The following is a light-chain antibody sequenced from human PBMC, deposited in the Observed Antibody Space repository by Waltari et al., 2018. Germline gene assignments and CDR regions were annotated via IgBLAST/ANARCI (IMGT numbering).Light chain of an antibody. CDR1: SSDVGYYNY. J-gene: IGLJ2*01. Sequence: QSALTQPRSVSGSPGQSVTISCTGTSSDVGYYNYVSWYQQHPGNPPKLMIYDVTNRPSGVPDRFSGSNSGNTASLTVSGLQAEDEADYYCCSFARSSTLVFGGGTKLTVL. CDR2: DVT. CDR3: CSFARSSTLV. V-gene: IGLV2-11*01.